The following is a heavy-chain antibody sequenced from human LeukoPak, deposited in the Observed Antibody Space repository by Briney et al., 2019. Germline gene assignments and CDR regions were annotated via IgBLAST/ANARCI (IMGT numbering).Heavy chain of an antibody. D-gene: IGHD1-26*01. CDR2: IFYSGST. J-gene: IGHJ4*02. CDR1: GGSISSSSYY. V-gene: IGHV4-39*01. CDR3: ARHGRGSPTPFDY. Sequence: SETLSLTCTVSGGSISSSSYYWGWIRQPPGKGLEWIGSIFYSGSTYYSPSLKSRVTISVDTSKNQFSLKLSSVTAADTAVYYCARHGRGSPTPFDYWGQGTLVTVSS.